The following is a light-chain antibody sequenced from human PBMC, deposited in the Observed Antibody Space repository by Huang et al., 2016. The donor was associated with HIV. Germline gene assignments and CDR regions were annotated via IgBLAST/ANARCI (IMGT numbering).Light chain of an antibody. V-gene: IGKV3D-20*01. J-gene: IGKJ2*01. CDR1: QSVRNNY. CDR3: QQYSSSSYT. CDR2: DAH. Sequence: IVLTQSPATLSLSPGERATLTCGASQSVRNNYLAWYQQKPGLAPRLLSYDAHVRATGIPDRCSGSGCGTDFTLSISRLEPEDFAMYYCQQYSSSSYTFGQGTKVDI.